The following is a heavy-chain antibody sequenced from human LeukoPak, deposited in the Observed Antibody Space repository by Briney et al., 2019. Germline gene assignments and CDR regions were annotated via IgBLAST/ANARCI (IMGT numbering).Heavy chain of an antibody. CDR2: INSDGSST. V-gene: IGHV3-74*01. J-gene: IGHJ4*02. CDR3: ARGRVVVTLFDY. Sequence: GGSLRLSCAASGFTFSSYWMHWVRQAPGKGLVWVSRINSDGSSTTYADSVKGRFTISRDNAKNTLYLQMNSLRAEDTAVYYCARGRVVVTLFDYWGQGTLVTVSS. CDR1: GFTFSSYW. D-gene: IGHD3-22*01.